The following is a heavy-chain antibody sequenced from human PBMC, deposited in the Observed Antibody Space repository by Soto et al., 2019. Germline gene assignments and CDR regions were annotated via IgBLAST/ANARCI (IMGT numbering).Heavy chain of an antibody. D-gene: IGHD3-3*01. J-gene: IGHJ2*01. CDR3: ARETRSGYYKSCYFDL. V-gene: IGHV1-2*04. Sequence: ASVKVSCKASGYTFTGYYMHWVRQAPGQGLEWMGWINPNSGGTNYAQKFQGWVTMTRDTSISTAYMELSRLRSDDTAVYYCARETRSGYYKSCYFDLGGRGTVVTVS. CDR2: INPNSGGT. CDR1: GYTFTGYY.